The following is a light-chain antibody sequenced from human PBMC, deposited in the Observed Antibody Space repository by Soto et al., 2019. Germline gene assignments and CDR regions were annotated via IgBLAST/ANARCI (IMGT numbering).Light chain of an antibody. J-gene: IGKJ1*01. V-gene: IGKV3-15*01. CDR1: QSVSSN. CDR2: GAS. Sequence: EIVMTQSPATLSVSPGERATLSCRASQSVSSNLAWYQQKPCQAPRLLIYGASTRATGIPARFSGSGSGTAVTLTISSLQSEESAVYSCHQYNNWWTCGQGTKVEIK. CDR3: HQYNNWWT.